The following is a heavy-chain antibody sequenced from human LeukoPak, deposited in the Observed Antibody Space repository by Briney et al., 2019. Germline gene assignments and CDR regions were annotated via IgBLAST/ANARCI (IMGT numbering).Heavy chain of an antibody. D-gene: IGHD3/OR15-3a*01. J-gene: IGHJ5*02. CDR2: IRSKAYGGTT. CDR1: GFTFDDYA. CDR3: TRVKEDYNWFDP. V-gene: IGHV3-49*04. Sequence: PGGSLRLSCAASGFTFDDYAMSWVRQAPGKGLEWVGFIRSKAYGGTTEYAASVKGRFTISRDDSKSIAYLQMNSLKTEDTAVYYCTRVKEDYNWFDPWGQGTLVTVSS.